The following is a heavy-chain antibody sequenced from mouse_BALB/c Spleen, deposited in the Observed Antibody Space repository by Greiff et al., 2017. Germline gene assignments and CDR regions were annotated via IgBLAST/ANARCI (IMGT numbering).Heavy chain of an antibody. J-gene: IGHJ1*01. V-gene: IGHV5-6*01. CDR1: GFTFSSYG. Sequence: EVLLVESGGELVKPGGSLKLSCAASGFTFSSYGMSWVRPTPDKRLEWVATISSGGSYTYYPDSVKGRFTISRDTAKNTLYLQMSSLKSEDTAMYYCARQNDGSSYWYFDVWGAGTTVTVSS. CDR3: ARQNDGSSYWYFDV. D-gene: IGHD1-1*01. CDR2: ISSGGSYT.